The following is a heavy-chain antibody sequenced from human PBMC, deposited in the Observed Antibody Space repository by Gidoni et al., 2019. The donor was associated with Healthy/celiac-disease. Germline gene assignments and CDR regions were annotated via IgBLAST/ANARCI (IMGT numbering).Heavy chain of an antibody. CDR3: ARDRGVAILTGITMVRGWNAFDI. V-gene: IGHV4-31*03. Sequence: QVQLQESGPGLVKPSPTLSLTCTVSGGSISSGGYYWSWIRQHPGKGLEWIGYIYYSGSTSYNPSLKSRVTISVDTSKNQFSLKLSSVTAADTAVYYCARDRGVAILTGITMVRGWNAFDIWGQGTMVTVSS. CDR2: IYYSGST. CDR1: GGSISSGGYY. J-gene: IGHJ3*02. D-gene: IGHD3-10*01.